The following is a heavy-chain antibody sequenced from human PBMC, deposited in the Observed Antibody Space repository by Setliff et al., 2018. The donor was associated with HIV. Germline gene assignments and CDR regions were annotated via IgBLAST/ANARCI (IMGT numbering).Heavy chain of an antibody. CDR1: GGSISSSNYH. V-gene: IGHV4-39*01. D-gene: IGHD3-3*01. CDR2: INESGST. CDR3: ARFLGWRGFDY. J-gene: IGHJ4*02. Sequence: SETLSLTCTVAGGSISSSNYHWNWIRQPPGKGLEWIGEINESGSTNYSPSLKSRITISLDTSNNQFSLNLTSLTAADTAVYYCARFLGWRGFDYWGQGTLVTVSS.